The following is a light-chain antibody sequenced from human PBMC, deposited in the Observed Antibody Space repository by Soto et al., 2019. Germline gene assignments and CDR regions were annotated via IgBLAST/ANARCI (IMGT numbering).Light chain of an antibody. CDR2: AAS. V-gene: IGKV1-9*01. Sequence: IPVTQNLSSLPAPVGDRVTITCRASQGISSYLAWYQQKPGKAPKLLIYAASTLQSGVPSRFSGSGSGTDFTLTISSRLPEEFAAYYCQQLDSYPIIFGEGTRVEIK. J-gene: IGKJ5*01. CDR1: QGISSY. CDR3: QQLDSYPII.